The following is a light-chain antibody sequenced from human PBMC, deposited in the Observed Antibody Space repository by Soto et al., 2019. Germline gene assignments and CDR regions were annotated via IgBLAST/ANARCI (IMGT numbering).Light chain of an antibody. V-gene: IGLV2-14*03. J-gene: IGLJ3*02. CDR1: SNDVGAFNY. CDR3: SSYTTSNTGV. CDR2: GVS. Sequence: QSALTQPASVSGSPGQSITISCTGSSNDVGAFNYVSWYRHSPGEAPKVLIRGVSIRPSGVSICFSASKSANTASLTISGLQAEDEALYYCSSYTTSNTGVFGGGTQLTVL.